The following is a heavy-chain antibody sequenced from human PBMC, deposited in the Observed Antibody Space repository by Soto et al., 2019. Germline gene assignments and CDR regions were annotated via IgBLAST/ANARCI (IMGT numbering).Heavy chain of an antibody. CDR2: IYYSGST. Sequence: SETLSVTCTVSGGSISSYYWSWIRQPPGKGLEWIGYIYYSGSTNYNPSLKSRVTISVDTSKNQFSLKLSSVTAADTAVYYCARRYSSSLDVWGQGTTVSVSS. CDR1: GGSISSYY. CDR3: ARRYSSSLDV. J-gene: IGHJ6*02. D-gene: IGHD6-13*01. V-gene: IGHV4-59*08.